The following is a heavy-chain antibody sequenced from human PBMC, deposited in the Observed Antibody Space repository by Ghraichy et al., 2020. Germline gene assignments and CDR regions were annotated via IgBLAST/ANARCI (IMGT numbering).Heavy chain of an antibody. V-gene: IGHV1-8*02. Sequence: ASVKVSCKASGYTFTNYDIRWVRQASGQGPEWMGWVNPISTNSGYAQNFEGRVSLTSDTSTSTAYMELHGLRSDDTAIYYCARALRNHLLSDYWGQGTLVTVSS. CDR3: ARALRNHLLSDY. CDR2: VNPISTNS. CDR1: GYTFTNYD. D-gene: IGHD1-14*01. J-gene: IGHJ4*02.